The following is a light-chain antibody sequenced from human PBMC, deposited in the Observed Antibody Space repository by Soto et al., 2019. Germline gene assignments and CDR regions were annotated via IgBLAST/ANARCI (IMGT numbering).Light chain of an antibody. CDR1: QNIGNF. J-gene: IGKJ2*01. CDR3: QQSHSIPLT. Sequence: DIKMTQSPSSLSASVGDSVTLACRANQNIGNFLNWYLQRPGTAPKLLVFAASTLRDGVPPRFRGSGSGTDFTLIISSLQPDDFGTYYCQQSHSIPLTFGQGTKLDIK. V-gene: IGKV1-39*01. CDR2: AAS.